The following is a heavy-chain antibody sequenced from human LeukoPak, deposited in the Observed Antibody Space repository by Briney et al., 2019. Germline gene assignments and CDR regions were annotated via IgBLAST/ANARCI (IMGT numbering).Heavy chain of an antibody. Sequence: SETLSLTSTVSGGSISSYYWSWIRQPPGKGLEWIGYIYTSGSTNYNPSLKSRVTISVDTSKNQFSLKLSSVTAADTAVYYCAYSGSYFTELDYWGQGTLVTVSS. CDR2: IYTSGST. CDR1: GGSISSYY. V-gene: IGHV4-4*09. J-gene: IGHJ4*02. D-gene: IGHD1-26*01. CDR3: AYSGSYFTELDY.